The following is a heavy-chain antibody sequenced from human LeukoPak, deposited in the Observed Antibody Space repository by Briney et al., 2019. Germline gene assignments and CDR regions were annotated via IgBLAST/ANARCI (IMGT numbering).Heavy chain of an antibody. CDR3: ARGRDGGDY. CDR1: GFTLSSYW. CDR2: IRQDGSAK. J-gene: IGHJ4*02. V-gene: IGHV3-7*01. Sequence: GGSLRLSCAASGFTLSSYWMSWVRQAPGKGLEWVANIRQDGSAKDYVDSVKGRFTISRENAKNSLYLQMNSLRVDDTAIYYCARGRDGGDYWGQGTLVTVSS.